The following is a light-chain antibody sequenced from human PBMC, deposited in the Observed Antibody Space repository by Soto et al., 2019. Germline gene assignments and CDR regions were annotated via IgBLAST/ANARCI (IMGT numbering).Light chain of an antibody. CDR3: TSFTTSNTFV. V-gene: IGLV2-14*03. Sequence: QSALAQPASVSGSPGQSITISCTGTSNDVGHFNYVSWFQQHPGKAPKLLIFDVSNWPSGFSDRFSGSKSGNTASLTIFGLQPEDEADYYCTSFTTSNTFVFGSGTKVTVL. J-gene: IGLJ1*01. CDR2: DVS. CDR1: SNDVGHFNY.